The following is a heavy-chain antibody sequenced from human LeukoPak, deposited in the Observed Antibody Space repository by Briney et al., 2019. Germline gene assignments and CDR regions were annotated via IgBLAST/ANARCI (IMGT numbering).Heavy chain of an antibody. J-gene: IGHJ4*02. CDR2: INWNGGST. CDR3: ARGDYDSREGFDY. D-gene: IGHD3-22*01. CDR1: GFTFDDYG. Sequence: GGSLRLSCAASGFTFDDYGMSWVRQAPGKGLEWVSGINWNGGSTGYADSVKGRFTISRGNAKNSLYLQMNSLRAEDTAVYYCARGDYDSREGFDYWGQGTLVTVSS. V-gene: IGHV3-20*04.